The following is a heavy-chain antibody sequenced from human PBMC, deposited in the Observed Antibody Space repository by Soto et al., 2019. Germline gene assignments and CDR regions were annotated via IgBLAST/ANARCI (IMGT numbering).Heavy chain of an antibody. D-gene: IGHD4-17*01. V-gene: IGHV4-30-2*01. J-gene: IGHJ4*02. CDR1: GGSISSGGYS. CDR2: IYHSGST. CDR3: ASTSVGLRYFDY. Sequence: SETLSLTCAVSGGSISSGGYSWSWIRQPPGKGLEWIGYIYHSGSTYYNPSLKSRVTISVDRSKNQFSLKLSSVTAADTAVYYCASTSVGLRYFDYWGQGTLVTGSS.